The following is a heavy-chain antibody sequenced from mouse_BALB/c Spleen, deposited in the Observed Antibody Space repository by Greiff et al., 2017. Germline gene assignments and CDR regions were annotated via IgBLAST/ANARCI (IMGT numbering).Heavy chain of an antibody. CDR1: GYTFTSYW. Sequence: DVQLQESGTVLARPGASVKMSCKASGYTFTSYWMHWVKQRPGQGLEWIGAIYPGNSDTSYNQKFKGKAKLTAVTSTSTAYMELSSLTNEDSAVYYCTSLDSSGYWYFDYWGQGTTLTVSS. D-gene: IGHD3-2*01. J-gene: IGHJ2*01. CDR3: TSLDSSGYWYFDY. CDR2: IYPGNSDT. V-gene: IGHV1-5*01.